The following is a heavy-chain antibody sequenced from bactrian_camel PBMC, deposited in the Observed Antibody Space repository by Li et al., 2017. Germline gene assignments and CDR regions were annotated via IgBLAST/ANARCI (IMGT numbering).Heavy chain of an antibody. D-gene: IGHD5*01. CDR1: GSIYGDAC. V-gene: IGHV3S53*01. CDR2: IDSGGGS. J-gene: IGHJ6*01. CDR3: VKDDWGWSFGS. Sequence: QVQLVESGGGSVQAGGSLRLSCGASGSIYGDACVGWLRQAPGKEREGVAAIDSGGGSCYPDSVKGRFTISRDNAKNSVYLQMNSLKPEDTAVYYCVKDDWGWSFGSWGQGTQVTVS.